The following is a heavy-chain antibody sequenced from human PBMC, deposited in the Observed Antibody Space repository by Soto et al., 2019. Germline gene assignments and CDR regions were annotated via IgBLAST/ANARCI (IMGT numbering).Heavy chain of an antibody. Sequence: PSETLSLTCTVSGGSISSYYWSWIRQPPGKGLEWIGYIYYSGSTNYNPSLKSRVTISVDTSKNQFSLKLSSVTAADTAVYYCARARGYYDSSGYSIHYLQHWGQGTLVTVSS. CDR2: IYYSGST. V-gene: IGHV4-59*01. CDR1: GGSISSYY. CDR3: ARARGYYDSSGYSIHYLQH. J-gene: IGHJ1*01. D-gene: IGHD3-22*01.